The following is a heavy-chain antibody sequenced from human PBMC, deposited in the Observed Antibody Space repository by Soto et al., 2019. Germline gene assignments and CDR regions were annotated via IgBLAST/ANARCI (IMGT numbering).Heavy chain of an antibody. D-gene: IGHD1-1*01. V-gene: IGHV1-46*01. J-gene: IGHJ4*02. Sequence: ASVKVSCKASGYTFTSYYMHWVRQAPGHGLEWMGIINPNSGSTTYAQKFVGRVTITSHTSTSTVYMELSSLKSDDTAVYYCASGYKGPLSFEYWGQGTLVTVSS. CDR1: GYTFTSYY. CDR2: INPNSGST. CDR3: ASGYKGPLSFEY.